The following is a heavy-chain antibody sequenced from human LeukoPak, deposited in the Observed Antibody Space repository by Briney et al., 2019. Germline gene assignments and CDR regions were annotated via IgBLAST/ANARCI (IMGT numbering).Heavy chain of an antibody. J-gene: IGHJ4*02. CDR2: IIPDSGDT. Sequence: ASVKVSCKASGYTFTGYYVHWVRQAPGQGLEWMGWIIPDSGDTNYAQKFQGRVTMTRDTSITTAYMEMNRLKSDDTVVYYCARGDGLMGYWGQGTLVTVSS. D-gene: IGHD3-16*01. V-gene: IGHV1-2*02. CDR3: ARGDGLMGY. CDR1: GYTFTGYY.